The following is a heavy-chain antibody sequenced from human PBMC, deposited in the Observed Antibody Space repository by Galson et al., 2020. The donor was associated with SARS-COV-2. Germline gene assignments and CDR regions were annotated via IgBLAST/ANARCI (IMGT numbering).Heavy chain of an antibody. D-gene: IGHD6-13*01. CDR2: GYSGWSST. Sequence: RGWLRRSGVAAEGPLSTTWEHGACWTPSKERGLGTGGYSGWSSTTYADSLKGRFTISRDNAKNTLYLQMNSLRAEDTAVYYCARDPVSTSWFRAGYFDYWAQGTLVTVPS. J-gene: IGHJ4*02. CDR1: EGPLSTTW. V-gene: IGHV3-74*01. CDR3: ARDPVSTSWFRAGYFDY.